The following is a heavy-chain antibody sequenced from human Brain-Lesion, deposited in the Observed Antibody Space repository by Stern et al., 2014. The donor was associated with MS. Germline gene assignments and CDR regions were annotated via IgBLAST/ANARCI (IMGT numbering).Heavy chain of an antibody. CDR2: IYASGST. V-gene: IGHV4-61*02. CDR1: GGSISSGSYY. Sequence: QLQLQESGPGLVKPSQTLSLTCSVSGGSISSGSYYWNWIRQPAGKGLEWIGRIYASGSTNYRPSLKSRVFISGDTSKNQFSLKLSSVTAADAAMYYCVRETGGYTYGDTDFFDFWGQGTLVTVSS. D-gene: IGHD5-18*01. CDR3: VRETGGYTYGDTDFFDF. J-gene: IGHJ4*02.